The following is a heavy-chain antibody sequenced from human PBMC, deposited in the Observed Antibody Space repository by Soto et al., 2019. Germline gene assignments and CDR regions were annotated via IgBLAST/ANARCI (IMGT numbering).Heavy chain of an antibody. V-gene: IGHV3-74*01. CDR3: ARERGGGFGDV. D-gene: IGHD3-10*01. CDR1: GFTFSTYY. CDR2: ITSDGSST. J-gene: IGHJ6*02. Sequence: EVQLVESVGGLVQPGGSLRLSCAASGFTFSTYYMNWVRQAPGNGLVWVARITSDGSSTTYADSVKGRFTISRDNAKNTLYLHMNSLRAEDTAVYSCARERGGGFGDVWGQGTTVTVSS.